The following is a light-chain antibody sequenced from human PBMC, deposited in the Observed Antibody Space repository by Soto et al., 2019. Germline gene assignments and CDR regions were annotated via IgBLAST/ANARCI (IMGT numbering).Light chain of an antibody. Sequence: QSALTQPPSASGSPGLSVTISCTGTSSDVGAYNYVSWYQQHPGKAPKVMIYEVNKRPSGVPDRFSGSKSGNTASLTVSGLQAEDEADYYCSSYTGSNNLHVLFGGGTQLTVL. CDR3: SSYTGSNNLHVL. V-gene: IGLV2-8*01. CDR1: SSDVGAYNY. J-gene: IGLJ2*01. CDR2: EVN.